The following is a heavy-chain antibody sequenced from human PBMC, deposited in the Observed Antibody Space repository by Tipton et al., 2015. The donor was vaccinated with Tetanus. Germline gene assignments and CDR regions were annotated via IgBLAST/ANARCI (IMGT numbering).Heavy chain of an antibody. J-gene: IGHJ4*02. Sequence: SLRLSCVASGFIVSSHYMSWVRQAPGKGLEWVSVMYSGGDTYYVDSVKGRFSISRDNAKSSLFLQMNSLRAEDTAVYYCTSGSALDYWGQGTMVAVSS. D-gene: IGHD6-25*01. CDR1: GFIVSSHY. V-gene: IGHV3-53*01. CDR2: MYSGGDT. CDR3: TSGSALDY.